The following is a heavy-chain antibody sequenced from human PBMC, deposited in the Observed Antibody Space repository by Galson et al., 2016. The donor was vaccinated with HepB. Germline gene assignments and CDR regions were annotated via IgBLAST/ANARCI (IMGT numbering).Heavy chain of an antibody. CDR2: ITGNGGIT. J-gene: IGHJ3*02. D-gene: IGHD3-16*01. CDR3: VKDQGGTWGAFDI. V-gene: IGHV3-64D*06. Sequence: SLRLSCAASGFTFSSYAIHWVRQAPGKGLEYLSEITGNGGITYYADSVKGRFTISRDNSRNTLYLQMSSLTTEDTAVYYCVKDQGGTWGAFDIWGQGTLATVSS. CDR1: GFTFSSYA.